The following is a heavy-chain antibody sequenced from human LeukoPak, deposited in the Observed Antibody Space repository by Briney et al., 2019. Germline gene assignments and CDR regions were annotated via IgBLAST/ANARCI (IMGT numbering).Heavy chain of an antibody. D-gene: IGHD3-22*01. CDR3: ATDFYDST. CDR1: GFTFSNAW. J-gene: IGHJ5*02. Sequence: GGSLRLSCATSGFTFSNAWMNWVRQAPGRGLEWVGRIRSNSDGGTIDYAAPVKGRFTLSRDDSKTTLYLQMNSLQTEDTAVYYCATDFYDSTWGQGTLVTVSS. CDR2: IRSNSDGGTI. V-gene: IGHV3-15*07.